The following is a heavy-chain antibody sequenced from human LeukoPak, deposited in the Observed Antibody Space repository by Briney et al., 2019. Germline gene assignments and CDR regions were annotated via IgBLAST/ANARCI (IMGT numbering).Heavy chain of an antibody. V-gene: IGHV3-23*01. J-gene: IGHJ4*02. Sequence: GGSLRLPCAASGFTFSSYAMSGVRQAPGKGLEWGSASSGSGGSTYYADSVKGRFTISRDNSKNTLYLQMNSLRAEDTAVDYCAKSSSGGTDFDYWGQGTLVTVSS. D-gene: IGHD3-22*01. CDR2: SSGSGGST. CDR3: AKSSSGGTDFDY. CDR1: GFTFSSYA.